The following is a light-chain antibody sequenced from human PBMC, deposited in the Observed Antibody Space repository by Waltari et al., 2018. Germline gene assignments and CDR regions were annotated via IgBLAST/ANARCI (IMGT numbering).Light chain of an antibody. Sequence: DIVLTQSPGTLSLSPGESATLSCRTSQSVTRALAWYQQKPGQAPRLLIYGASNRATGIPDRFSGSGSVTDFCLTISSLEPEDFAVYYCQHYLRLPVTFGQGTKVEVK. CDR2: GAS. CDR1: QSVTRA. V-gene: IGKV3-20*01. CDR3: QHYLRLPVT. J-gene: IGKJ1*01.